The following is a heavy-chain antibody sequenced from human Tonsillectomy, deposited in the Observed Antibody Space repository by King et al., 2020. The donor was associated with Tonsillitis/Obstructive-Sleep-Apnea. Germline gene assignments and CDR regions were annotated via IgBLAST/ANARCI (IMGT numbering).Heavy chain of an antibody. D-gene: IGHD3-3*01. CDR1: GYTFTSYY. Sequence: VQLVESGAEVKKPGASVKVSCKASGYTFTSYYMHWVRQAPGQGLEWMGIINPSGGSTSYAQKFQGRVTMTRDTSTSTVYMELSSLRTEDTAVYYCARGSGRFLEWLLSNWFAPWGQGTLVTVSS. J-gene: IGHJ5*02. CDR3: ARGSGRFLEWLLSNWFAP. CDR2: INPSGGST. V-gene: IGHV1-46*01.